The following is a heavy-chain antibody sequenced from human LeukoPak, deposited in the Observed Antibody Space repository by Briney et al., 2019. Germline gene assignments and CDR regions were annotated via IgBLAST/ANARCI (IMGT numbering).Heavy chain of an antibody. CDR1: GFTFNSYA. D-gene: IGHD5-12*01. V-gene: IGHV3-23*01. J-gene: IGHJ4*02. CDR3: AKSRGYSGYDGLDY. CDR2: ISGSGDST. Sequence: GGSLRLSCTASGFTFNSYAMSWVRQAPGKGLEWVSAISGSGDSTYYADSVKGRFTISRDNSKSTLYLQMNTLRAEDTAVYYCAKSRGYSGYDGLDYWGQGTLVTVSS.